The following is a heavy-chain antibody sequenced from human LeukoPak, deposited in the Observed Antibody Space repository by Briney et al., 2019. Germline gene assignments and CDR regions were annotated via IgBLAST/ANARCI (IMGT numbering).Heavy chain of an antibody. CDR1: GFTFSSYA. CDR3: AKGGLGYYDSSGYRY. V-gene: IGHV3-23*01. J-gene: IGHJ4*02. D-gene: IGHD3-22*01. CDR2: ISGTGVNT. Sequence: PGGSXXLSCAASGFTFSSYAMSWVRQAPGKGLEWVSAISGTGVNTYYADSVEGRVTICRDNSKKTVYIQMNRLRAEDTAVYYCAKGGLGYYDSSGYRYWGQGTLVTVSS.